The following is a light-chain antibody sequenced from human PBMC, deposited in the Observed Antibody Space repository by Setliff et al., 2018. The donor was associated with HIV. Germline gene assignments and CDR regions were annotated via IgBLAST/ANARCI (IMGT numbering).Light chain of an antibody. CDR2: TNN. CDR1: SSDVGSYNL. CDR3: AAWDDSLNGSYV. Sequence: SALTQPASVSGSPGQSITISCTGTSSDVGSYNLVSWYQQFPGTAPKLLIYTNNRRPSGVPDRFSGSKSGTSASLAISGLQSEDEADYYCAAWDDSLNGSYVFGSGTKVTVL. J-gene: IGLJ1*01. V-gene: IGLV1-44*01.